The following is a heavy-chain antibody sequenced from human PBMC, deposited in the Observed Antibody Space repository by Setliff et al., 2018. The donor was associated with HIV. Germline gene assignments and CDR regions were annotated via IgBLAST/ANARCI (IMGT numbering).Heavy chain of an antibody. Sequence: ASVKVSCKASGYRFSTFGISWVRQAPGQGLEWMGWISGYNADTDYAQKFQGRVSMTTDISTNTAYMELSSLRSEDTAVYYCARDRARAGSGYHNCFDYWGQGTLVTVSS. CDR1: GYRFSTFG. V-gene: IGHV1-18*01. J-gene: IGHJ4*02. CDR3: ARDRARAGSGYHNCFDY. D-gene: IGHD5-12*01. CDR2: ISGYNADT.